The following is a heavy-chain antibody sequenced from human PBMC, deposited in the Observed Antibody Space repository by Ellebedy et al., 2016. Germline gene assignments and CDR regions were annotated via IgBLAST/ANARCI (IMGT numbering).Heavy chain of an antibody. CDR1: GFSFSDYN. CDR3: AKESYDSSIYYYFDY. D-gene: IGHD3-22*01. Sequence: GGSLRLSXVGSGFSFSDYNMNWVRQAPGKRLEWLSYISSSSSTIWYADSVKGRFTISRDNSKNTLYLQMNSLRAEDTAEYYCAKESYDSSIYYYFDYWGQGTLVTVSS. V-gene: IGHV3-48*01. CDR2: ISSSSSTI. J-gene: IGHJ4*02.